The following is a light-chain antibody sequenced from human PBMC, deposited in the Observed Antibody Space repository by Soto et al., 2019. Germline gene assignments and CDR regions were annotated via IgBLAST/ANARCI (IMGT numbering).Light chain of an antibody. V-gene: IGKV3-11*01. CDR2: DAS. J-gene: IGKJ1*01. Sequence: TQSPSSLSASVGDRVTITCRASQSISRWLTWYQQKPGQAPRLLMYDASKRATGIPARFSGSGSGTDFTLTISSLEPEDFAVYYCQQRDIWPWTFGQGTKVDI. CDR1: QSISRW. CDR3: QQRDIWPWT.